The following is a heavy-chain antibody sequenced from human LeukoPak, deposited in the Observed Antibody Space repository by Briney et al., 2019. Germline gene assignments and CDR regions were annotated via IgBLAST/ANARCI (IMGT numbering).Heavy chain of an antibody. J-gene: IGHJ4*02. Sequence: GGSLRLSCVASGFTFSNYAMSWIRQAPGKGLEWVSSISVGGTTTYYADSVKGRFSISRDNSENTLYLQMNGLRADDTAVYSCAKESLRVVPSATFDYWGQGTLVTVSS. CDR1: GFTFSNYA. CDR3: AKESLRVVPSATFDY. V-gene: IGHV3-23*01. D-gene: IGHD2-2*01. CDR2: ISVGGTTT.